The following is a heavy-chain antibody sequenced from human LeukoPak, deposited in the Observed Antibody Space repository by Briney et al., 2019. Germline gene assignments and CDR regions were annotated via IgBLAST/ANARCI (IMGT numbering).Heavy chain of an antibody. V-gene: IGHV3-15*01. CDR2: IKRKTDGGTT. J-gene: IGHJ4*02. Sequence: GGSLRLSCAASGFTLSSYWMSWVRQAPGKGLEWVGRIKRKTDGGTTDYAAPVKGRFTISRDDSKNTLYLQMNSLKTEDTAVYYCTTVDRWELLNIDYWGQGTLVTVSS. CDR1: GFTLSSYW. CDR3: TTVDRWELLNIDY. D-gene: IGHD1-26*01.